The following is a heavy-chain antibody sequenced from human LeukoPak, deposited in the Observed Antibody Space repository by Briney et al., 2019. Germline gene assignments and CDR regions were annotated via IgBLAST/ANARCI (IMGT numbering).Heavy chain of an antibody. V-gene: IGHV4-59*01. J-gene: IGHJ4*02. CDR1: GGSISSYY. CDR2: IYYSGST. CDR3: ARDSEAAAAGLSGFDY. D-gene: IGHD6-13*01. Sequence: PSETLSLTCTVSGGSISSYYWSWIRQPPGKGLEWIGYIYYSGSTNYNPSLKSRVTISVDTSKNQFSLKLSSVTAADTAVYYCARDSEAAAAGLSGFDYWGQGTLVTVSS.